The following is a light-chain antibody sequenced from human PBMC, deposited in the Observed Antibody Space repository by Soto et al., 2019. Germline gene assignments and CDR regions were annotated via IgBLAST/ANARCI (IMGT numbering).Light chain of an antibody. CDR2: SNN. J-gene: IGLJ3*02. V-gene: IGLV1-44*01. CDR3: AAWDDSLNGPV. CDR1: NSNIGSNT. Sequence: QAVVTQPPSASGTPGQRVTISCSGSNSNIGSNTVNWYRQLPGTAPKLLIYSNNQRPSGVPDRFSGSKSGTSASLAVSGLQSEDEADYYCAAWDDSLNGPVFGGRTKVTVL.